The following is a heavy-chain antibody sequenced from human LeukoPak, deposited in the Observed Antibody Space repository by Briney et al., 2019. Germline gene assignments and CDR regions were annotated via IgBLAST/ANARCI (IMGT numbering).Heavy chain of an antibody. Sequence: ASVKVSCKASGGTFSSYAISWVRQAPGQGLEWMGWINPNSGGTNYAQKFQGRVTMTRDTSISTAYMELSRLRSDDTAVYYCARELLVVVPAAIPFDPWGQGTLVTVSS. J-gene: IGHJ5*02. CDR2: INPNSGGT. V-gene: IGHV1-2*02. CDR1: GGTFSSYA. D-gene: IGHD2-2*01. CDR3: ARELLVVVPAAIPFDP.